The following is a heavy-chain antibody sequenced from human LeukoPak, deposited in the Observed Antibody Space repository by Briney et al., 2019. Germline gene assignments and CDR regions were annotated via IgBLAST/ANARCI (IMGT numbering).Heavy chain of an antibody. Sequence: GGSLRLSCAASGFTFSSYWMSWVRQAPGKGLEWVANIKQDGSEKYYVDSVKGRFTISRDNAKNSLYLQMNSLRAEDTAVYYCARVVIYNSYYDFRSGSPNGFDIWGQGTMVTVSS. CDR3: ARVVIYNSYYDFRSGSPNGFDI. CDR1: GFTFSSYW. J-gene: IGHJ3*02. V-gene: IGHV3-7*01. CDR2: IKQDGSEK. D-gene: IGHD3-3*01.